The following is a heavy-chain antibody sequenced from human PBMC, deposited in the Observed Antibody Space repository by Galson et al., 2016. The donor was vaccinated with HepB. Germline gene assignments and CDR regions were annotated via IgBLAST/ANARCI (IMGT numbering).Heavy chain of an antibody. J-gene: IGHJ5*02. CDR2: TYHTSNWYS. D-gene: IGHD2-2*01. Sequence: CAISGDSVSSNSATWNWIRQSPSRGLEWLGRTYHTSNWYSDYAVSVKSRITINPDTSKNQFSLQLNSVTPEDTAVYYCARGLRDCSGTSCYGGNWFDPWGQGTLVTVSS. CDR1: GDSVSSNSAT. CDR3: ARGLRDCSGTSCYGGNWFDP. V-gene: IGHV6-1*01.